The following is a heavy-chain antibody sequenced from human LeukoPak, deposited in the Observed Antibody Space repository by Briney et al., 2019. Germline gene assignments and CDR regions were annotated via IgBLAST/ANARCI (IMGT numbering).Heavy chain of an antibody. CDR3: VRHRGSTWGNDY. J-gene: IGHJ4*02. D-gene: IGHD5/OR15-5a*01. V-gene: IGHV5-51*01. CDR1: GYSFTHYW. Sequence: GESLKISCKGSGYSFTHYWIGWVRQMPGKGLEWMGHVYPGDSDTRYSPSFQGQVTISADKSINTAYLQWRSLQASDTAIYYCVRHRGSTWGNDYWGQGTLVTVSS. CDR2: VYPGDSDT.